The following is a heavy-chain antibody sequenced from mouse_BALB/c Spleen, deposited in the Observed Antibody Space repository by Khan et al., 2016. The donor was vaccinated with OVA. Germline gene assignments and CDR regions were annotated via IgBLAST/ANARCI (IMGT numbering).Heavy chain of an antibody. Sequence: QVQLQQSGAELVRPGSSVKISCKATGYTFSSSWMNWVKQRPGQGLEWIGQIFPGNDDADYNGKFKGKVTLTADKSSSTAYMQITSLTSEDSAVYFWGRYFDSRLAYWGQGTLVTVSA. CDR2: IFPGNDDA. J-gene: IGHJ3*01. V-gene: IGHV1-80*01. D-gene: IGHD2-12*01. CDR1: GYTFSSSW. CDR3: GRYFDSRLAY.